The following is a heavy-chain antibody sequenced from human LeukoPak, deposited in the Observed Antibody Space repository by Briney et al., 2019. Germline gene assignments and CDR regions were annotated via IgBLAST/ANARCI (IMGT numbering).Heavy chain of an antibody. CDR3: VESKWSYYDPFHY. CDR2: ISYDGSNK. CDR1: GFTFSSYA. D-gene: IGHD3-10*01. Sequence: GGSLRLSCAASGFTFSSYAMHWVRQAPGKGLEWVAVISYDGSNKYYADSVKGRFTISRDNSKNTLYLQMNSLRAEDTAVYYCVESKWSYYDPFHYWGQGTLVTVSS. J-gene: IGHJ4*02. V-gene: IGHV3-30*04.